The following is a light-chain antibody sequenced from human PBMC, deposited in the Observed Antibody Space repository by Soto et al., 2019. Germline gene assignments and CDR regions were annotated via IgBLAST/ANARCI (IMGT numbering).Light chain of an antibody. J-gene: IGKJ1*01. V-gene: IGKV3-15*01. Sequence: EIVMTQSPATLSVSPGERATLSCRASQSLSSTLAWYQQKPGQAPRLLIYGASTRATGIPARFTGGGSGTEFTLAISSLQSEDFAVYYCQQYDNWLWTFGQGTKVEI. CDR1: QSLSST. CDR3: QQYDNWLWT. CDR2: GAS.